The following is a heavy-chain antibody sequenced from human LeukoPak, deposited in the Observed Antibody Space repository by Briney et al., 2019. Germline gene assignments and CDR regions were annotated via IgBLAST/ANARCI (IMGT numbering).Heavy chain of an antibody. Sequence: SDTLSLTCTVSGGSISSSTYYCGWIRQPPGNGLEWIGSIYYSGATYYNPSLKSRVTISIDTSKNQFSLKLGSVTAADTAAYYCASYYASGSYYFDYWGQGTLVTVSS. CDR1: GGSISSSTYY. D-gene: IGHD3-10*01. V-gene: IGHV4-39*01. CDR2: IYYSGAT. CDR3: ASYYASGSYYFDY. J-gene: IGHJ4*02.